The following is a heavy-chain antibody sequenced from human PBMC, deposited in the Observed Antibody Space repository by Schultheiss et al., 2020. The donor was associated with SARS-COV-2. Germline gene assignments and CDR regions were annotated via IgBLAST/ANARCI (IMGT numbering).Heavy chain of an antibody. J-gene: IGHJ6*02. V-gene: IGHV3-74*01. D-gene: IGHD3-22*01. CDR2: INNDGSRT. CDR1: GFSFSNYW. Sequence: GGSLRLSCVASGFSFSNYWMHWVRQGPGKGPVWVSRINNDGSRTTYADSLKGRFTISRDNSKNTLYLQMNSLRDEDTAVYYCAKDRVTYYDSIYYHGMDVWGQGTTVTVSS. CDR3: AKDRVTYYDSIYYHGMDV.